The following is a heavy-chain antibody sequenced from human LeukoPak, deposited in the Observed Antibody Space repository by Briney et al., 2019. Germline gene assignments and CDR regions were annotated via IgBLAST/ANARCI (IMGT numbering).Heavy chain of an antibody. CDR3: AKDSKTRYFDWLSSYYYYYYGMDV. CDR1: GFTFSSYG. V-gene: IGHV3-30*02. J-gene: IGHJ6*02. CDR2: IRYDGSNK. D-gene: IGHD3-9*01. Sequence: PGRSLRLSCAASGFTFSSYGMHWVRQAPGKGLEWVAFIRYDGSNKYYADSVKGRFTISRDNSKNTLYLQMNSLRAEDTAVYYCAKDSKTRYFDWLSSYYYYYYGMDVWGQGTTVTVSS.